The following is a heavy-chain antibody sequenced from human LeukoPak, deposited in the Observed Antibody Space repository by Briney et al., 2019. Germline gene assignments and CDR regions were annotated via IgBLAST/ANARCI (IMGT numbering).Heavy chain of an antibody. Sequence: SETPSLTCTVSGGSISSYYWSWIRQPPGKGLEWIGYIYYSGSTNYNPSLKSRVTISVDTSKNQFSLKLSSVTAADTAVYYCARGPRYFDWLLSGHDAFDIWGQGTMVTVSS. CDR2: IYYSGST. CDR1: GGSISSYY. V-gene: IGHV4-59*01. CDR3: ARGPRYFDWLLSGHDAFDI. J-gene: IGHJ3*02. D-gene: IGHD3-9*01.